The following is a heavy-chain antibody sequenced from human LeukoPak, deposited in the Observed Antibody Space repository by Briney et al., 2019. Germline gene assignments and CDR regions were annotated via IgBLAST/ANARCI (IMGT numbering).Heavy chain of an antibody. D-gene: IGHD1/OR15-1a*01. V-gene: IGHV1-18*01. CDR3: ARLSWNTRYYYYYYYMDV. J-gene: IGHJ6*03. Sequence: GASVKVSCKASGYTFTSYGISWVRQAPGQGLEWMGWISAYNGNTNYAQKLQGRVTMTTDTSTSTAYMELRSLRSDDTAVYYCARLSWNTRYYYYYYYMDVWGKGTTVTVSS. CDR1: GYTFTSYG. CDR2: ISAYNGNT.